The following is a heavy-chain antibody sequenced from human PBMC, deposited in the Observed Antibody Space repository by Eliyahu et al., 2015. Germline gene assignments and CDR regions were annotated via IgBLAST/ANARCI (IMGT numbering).Heavy chain of an antibody. CDR3: AKVGYPQHLRPLSYFYYMDV. CDR2: TRFDGSNK. J-gene: IGHJ6*03. D-gene: IGHD6-13*01. V-gene: IGHV3-30*02. CDR1: GFXFSXXX. Sequence: QVQLVESGGGVVQPGGSLXLSCAASGFXFSXXXXXGVRQAPGKGLGWVAFTRFDGSNKYYADSVKGRFTISRDDSQNTLYLQMNSLRGEDTAVYYCAKVGYPQHLRPLSYFYYMDVWGKGTTVTVSS.